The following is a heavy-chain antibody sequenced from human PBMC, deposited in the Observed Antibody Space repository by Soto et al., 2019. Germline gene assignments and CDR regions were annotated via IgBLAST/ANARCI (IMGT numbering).Heavy chain of an antibody. V-gene: IGHV3-33*08. D-gene: IGHD5-12*01. J-gene: IGHJ6*02. Sequence: GGSLRLSCAASGFTFSTYGMHWVRQAPGKGLEWVAVMGNDGSNKYYADSVKGRFTISRDNSKNTLYLQMNSLRAEDTAVYYCARDSEMATGYYYYYYGMDVWGQGTTVTVSS. CDR1: GFTFSTYG. CDR3: ARDSEMATGYYYYYYGMDV. CDR2: MGNDGSNK.